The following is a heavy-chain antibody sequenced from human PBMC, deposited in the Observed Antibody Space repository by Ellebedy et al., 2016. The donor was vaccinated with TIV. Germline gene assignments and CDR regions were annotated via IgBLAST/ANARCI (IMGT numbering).Heavy chain of an antibody. CDR2: INAGGERI. Sequence: GESLKISCAGSGFNFGVYSMNWVRQAPGKGLEWISYINAGGERIYYADSVKGRFTISRDNARNILYLHMNSLRDEDTAVYYCASRAASWYSDNNWFDPWGQGSPVTVSS. V-gene: IGHV3-48*02. J-gene: IGHJ5*02. CDR1: GFNFGVYS. CDR3: ASRAASWYSDNNWFDP. D-gene: IGHD6-13*01.